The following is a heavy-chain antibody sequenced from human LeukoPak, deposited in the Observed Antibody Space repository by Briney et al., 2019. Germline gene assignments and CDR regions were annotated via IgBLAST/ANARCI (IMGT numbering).Heavy chain of an antibody. V-gene: IGHV3-23*01. J-gene: IGHJ6*03. CDR1: GFTFSSYA. CDR2: ISGSGGST. CDR3: AKGFPQYCSGGSCYSTYYYYYMDA. Sequence: GGSLRLSCAASGFTFSSYAMSWVRQAPGKGLEWVSAISGSGGSTYYADSVKGRFTISRDNPKNTLYLQMNSLRAEDTAVYYCAKGFPQYCSGGSCYSTYYYYYMDAWGKGTTVTVSS. D-gene: IGHD2-15*01.